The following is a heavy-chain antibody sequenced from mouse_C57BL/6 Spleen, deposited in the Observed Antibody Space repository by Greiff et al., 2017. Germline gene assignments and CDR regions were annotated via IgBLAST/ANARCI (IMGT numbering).Heavy chain of an antibody. CDR3: ARGYGNFYYFDY. Sequence: QVQLQQSGPELVKPGASVKISCKASGYAFSSSWMNWVKQRPGKGLEWIGRIYPGDGDTNYNGKFKGKATLTADKSSSTAYMQLSSLTSEDSAVYFCARGYGNFYYFDYGGQGTTLTVSS. V-gene: IGHV1-82*01. D-gene: IGHD2-1*01. CDR2: IYPGDGDT. CDR1: GYAFSSSW. J-gene: IGHJ2*01.